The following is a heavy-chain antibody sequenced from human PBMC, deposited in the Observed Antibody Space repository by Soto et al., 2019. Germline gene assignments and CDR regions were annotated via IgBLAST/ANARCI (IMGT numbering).Heavy chain of an antibody. J-gene: IGHJ4*02. CDR3: ARFPYKYGNRGLHFYLDY. Sequence: PGESLKISCKASGYSFNGYWIAWVRQMPGKGLEWMGIIYCGDSDTRYSPPFQGQVTISADKSISTAYLQWSSLKASDTAIFFFARFPYKYGNRGLHFYLDYWGQGTLVTVSS. D-gene: IGHD3-10*01. CDR2: IYCGDSDT. CDR1: GYSFNGYW. V-gene: IGHV5-51*01.